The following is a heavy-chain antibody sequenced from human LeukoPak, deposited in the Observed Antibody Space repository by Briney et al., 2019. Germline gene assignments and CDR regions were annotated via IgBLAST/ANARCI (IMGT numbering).Heavy chain of an antibody. V-gene: IGHV3-48*02. J-gene: IGHJ3*02. CDR2: ISSSTNTI. D-gene: IGHD4-23*01. Sequence: GASLRLSCAASGFTVSSNYMSWVRQAPGKGLEWVSYISSSTNTIYYADSVKGRFTISRDNAKNSLFLQMNSLRDEDTAVYYCARGGYGANDDAFDIWGQGTMVTVSS. CDR1: GFTVSSNY. CDR3: ARGGYGANDDAFDI.